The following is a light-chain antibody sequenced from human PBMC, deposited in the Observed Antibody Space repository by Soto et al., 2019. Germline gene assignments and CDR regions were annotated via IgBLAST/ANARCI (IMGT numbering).Light chain of an antibody. CDR1: QSVSSNH. CDR2: IAS. Sequence: EIVLTQSPGTLSLSPGERATLSCRASQSVSSNHLAWYQQKTGQTPRLLIYIASNRAPVIPDRFSGSGSGTHFTLTISRVEPEYLAVYYCQQYDSSPWTFGQGTKVEIK. V-gene: IGKV3-20*01. CDR3: QQYDSSPWT. J-gene: IGKJ1*01.